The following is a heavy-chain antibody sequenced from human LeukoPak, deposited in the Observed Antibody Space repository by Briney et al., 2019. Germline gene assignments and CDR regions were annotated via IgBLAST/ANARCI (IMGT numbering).Heavy chain of an antibody. V-gene: IGHV3-49*03. CDR2: IRSKAYGWTT. CDR1: GFTFGDYA. Sequence: GGSLRLSCTASGFTFGDYAMNWFRQAPGKGLEWVGFIRSKAYGWTTEYAVSVKGRFTISRDDSKSIAYLQMNRLKTEDTAVYYCRARREGDFDCWGQGTLVTVSS. D-gene: IGHD6-6*01. J-gene: IGHJ4*02. CDR3: RARREGDFDC.